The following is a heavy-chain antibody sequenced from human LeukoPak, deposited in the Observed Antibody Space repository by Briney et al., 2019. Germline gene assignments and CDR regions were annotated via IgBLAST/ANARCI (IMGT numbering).Heavy chain of an antibody. CDR1: RFTFSSYS. J-gene: IGHJ6*03. Sequence: GGSLRLSCAASRFTFSSYSMNWVRQAPGKGLEWVSSISSSSSYIYYADSVKGRFTISRDNAKNSLYLQMNSLRAEDTAVYYCARVGPWVNADYYYYYMDVWAKGPRSPSP. CDR2: ISSSSSYI. V-gene: IGHV3-21*01. CDR3: ARVGPWVNADYYYYYMDV. D-gene: IGHD3-16*01.